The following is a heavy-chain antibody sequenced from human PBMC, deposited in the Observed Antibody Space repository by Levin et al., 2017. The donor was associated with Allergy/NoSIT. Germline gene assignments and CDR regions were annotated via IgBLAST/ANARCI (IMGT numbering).Heavy chain of an antibody. D-gene: IGHD3-22*01. V-gene: IGHV3-74*01. CDR3: ARAGDDDDDSVYVVIDS. J-gene: IGHJ4*02. CDR2: VNGDGSDT. CDR1: GFTFRRYW. Sequence: PGGSLRLSCAASGFTFRRYWMHWVRQAPGKGLVWVSRVNGDGSDTRYADSVKGRFTISRDNAKNTMYLQMNSLRAEDTAVYFCARAGDDDDDSVYVVIDSWGQGTLVTVSS.